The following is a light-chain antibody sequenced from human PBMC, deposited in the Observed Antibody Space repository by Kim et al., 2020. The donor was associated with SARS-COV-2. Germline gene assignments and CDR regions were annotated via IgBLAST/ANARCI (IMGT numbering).Light chain of an antibody. CDR3: QQYNSYPYT. V-gene: IGKV1-5*01. CDR2: DAS. Sequence: SAVVGNSVTITCRASQSISSWLAWYQQKPGKAPKLLIYDASSLESGVPSRFSGSGSGTEFTLTISSLQPDDFATYYCQQYNSYPYTFGQGTKL. J-gene: IGKJ2*01. CDR1: QSISSW.